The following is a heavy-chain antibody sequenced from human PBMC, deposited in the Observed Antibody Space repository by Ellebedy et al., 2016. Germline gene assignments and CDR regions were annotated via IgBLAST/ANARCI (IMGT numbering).Heavy chain of an antibody. V-gene: IGHV3-33*01. CDR2: IWYDGSNE. Sequence: GESLKISCAASGFTFSSYGMHWVRQAPGKGLEWVAVIWYDGSNEYYADSVKGRFTISRDNSKNTLYLQMNSLRAEETAVYYCARTGYCSGGSCYYYGMDVWGQGTTVTVSS. D-gene: IGHD2-15*01. CDR3: ARTGYCSGGSCYYYGMDV. J-gene: IGHJ6*02. CDR1: GFTFSSYG.